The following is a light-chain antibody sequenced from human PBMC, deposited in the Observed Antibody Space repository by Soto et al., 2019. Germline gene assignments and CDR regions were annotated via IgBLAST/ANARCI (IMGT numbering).Light chain of an antibody. CDR1: SSDIGGYNY. Sequence: QSALTQPASVSGSPGQSITISCTGTSSDIGGYNYVSWYQQHPGKAPKLIIYEVSYRPSGISDRFSGSKSGNTASLTISGLQGEDEGDYYCSSYTTSSTRVFGGGTKLTVL. CDR2: EVS. J-gene: IGLJ3*02. CDR3: SSYTTSSTRV. V-gene: IGLV2-14*01.